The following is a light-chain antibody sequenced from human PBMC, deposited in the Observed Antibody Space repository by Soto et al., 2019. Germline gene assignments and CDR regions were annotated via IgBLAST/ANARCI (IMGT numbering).Light chain of an antibody. CDR3: ASWDASLNGWV. CDR2: RSN. V-gene: IGLV1-44*01. CDR1: SSNIGSDT. J-gene: IGLJ3*02. Sequence: QSVLTQPASVSGTPGQRVTISCSGRSSNIGSDTVNWYQQLPGTAPKLLIHRSNQRPSGVPGRFSGSKSGTSASLAISGLQSEDEADYYCASWDASLNGWVFGGGTKLTVL.